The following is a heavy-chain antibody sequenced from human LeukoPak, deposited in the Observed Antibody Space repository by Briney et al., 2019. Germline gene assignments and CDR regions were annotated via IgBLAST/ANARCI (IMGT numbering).Heavy chain of an antibody. D-gene: IGHD2-2*01. Sequence: ASVKVSCKASGYTFSNYGLSWVRQAPGQGLEWMGWISAHNGDTNYAQRVQGRLTMTTDTSTNTAYMELRSLTSGDTAVYFCARDRGPSYCSTTACRTLDWWGQGTLVTVSS. V-gene: IGHV1-18*01. CDR3: ARDRGPSYCSTTACRTLDW. CDR1: GYTFSNYG. J-gene: IGHJ4*02. CDR2: ISAHNGDT.